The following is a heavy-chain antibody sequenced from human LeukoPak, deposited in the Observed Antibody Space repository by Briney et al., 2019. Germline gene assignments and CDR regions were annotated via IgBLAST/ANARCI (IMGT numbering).Heavy chain of an antibody. CDR2: ISWNSGNI. CDR1: GFIFDDYA. Sequence: GGSLRLSCAASGFIFDDYAMHWVRQAPGKGLEWVSGISWNSGNIGYADSVKGRFTISRDNAKNSLYLQMNSLRAEDTAVYYCATLGGDSSGWYGYYYGMDVWGQGTTVTVSS. J-gene: IGHJ6*02. CDR3: ATLGGDSSGWYGYYYGMDV. V-gene: IGHV3-9*01. D-gene: IGHD6-19*01.